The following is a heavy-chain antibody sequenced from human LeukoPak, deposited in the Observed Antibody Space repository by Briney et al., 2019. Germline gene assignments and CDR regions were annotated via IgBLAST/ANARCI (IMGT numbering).Heavy chain of an antibody. J-gene: IGHJ4*02. CDR2: IYSSGSA. CDR3: ARDTHDDFWSGYSEN. D-gene: IGHD3-3*01. V-gene: IGHV3-66*01. CDR1: GFILSRSY. Sequence: GGALRLSCAASGFILSRSYMTWVRQAPGRGLEWGSVIYSSGSAFYTDSVKDRFITSRDNSKNTLYLQMKRLRADDTAIYYCARDTHDDFWSGYSENWGQGTRVTVSS.